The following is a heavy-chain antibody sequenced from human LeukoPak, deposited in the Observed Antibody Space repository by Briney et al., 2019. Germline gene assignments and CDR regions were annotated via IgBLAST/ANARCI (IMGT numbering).Heavy chain of an antibody. CDR3: VEDFVVIVAAKPGI. J-gene: IGHJ4*02. Sequence: GGSLRLSCAASGFSFSTYAMGWVRQAPGKGLEWVSSISGTGDSTYYADAVKGRFTISRDNSKNTLYLQMNSLRAEDTAVYYCVEDFVVIVAAKPGIWGQGTLVTVSS. CDR1: GFSFSTYA. D-gene: IGHD2-15*01. V-gene: IGHV3-23*01. CDR2: ISGTGDST.